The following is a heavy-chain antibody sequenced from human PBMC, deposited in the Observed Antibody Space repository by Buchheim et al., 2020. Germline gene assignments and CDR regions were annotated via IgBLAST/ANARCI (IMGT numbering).Heavy chain of an antibody. V-gene: IGHV3-7*01. D-gene: IGHD4-11*01. CDR1: GFTFSSYW. CDR3: ARGLRDETTGRRVEFYPIDY. CDR2: IKQDGSEK. Sequence: EVQLVESGGGLVQPGGSLRLSCAASGFTFSSYWMSWVRQAPGKGLEWVANIKQDGSEKYYVDSVKGRFTISRDNAKNSLHLQMNSLRAEDTAVYYCARGLRDETTGRRVEFYPIDYWGQGTL. J-gene: IGHJ4*02.